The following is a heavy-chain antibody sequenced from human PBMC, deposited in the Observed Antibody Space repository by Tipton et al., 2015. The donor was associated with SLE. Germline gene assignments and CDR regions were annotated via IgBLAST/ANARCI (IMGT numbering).Heavy chain of an antibody. CDR2: IYYSGST. J-gene: IGHJ3*02. V-gene: IGHV4-34*09. Sequence: TLSLTCAVYGGSFSGYYWSWIRQPPGKGLEWIGYIYYSGSTYYNPSLKSRVTISVDTSKNQFSLKLSSVTAADTAVYYCARARQQLDAFDIWGQGTMVTASS. CDR1: GGSFSGYY. D-gene: IGHD6-13*01. CDR3: ARARQQLDAFDI.